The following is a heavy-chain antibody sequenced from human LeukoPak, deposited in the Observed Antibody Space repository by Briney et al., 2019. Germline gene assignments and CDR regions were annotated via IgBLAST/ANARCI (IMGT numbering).Heavy chain of an antibody. J-gene: IGHJ4*02. Sequence: PSETLSLTCAVSGYSISSNYYWSWIRQPPGKGLEWIGCFRHSGNTYYNPSLKSRVTISVDTSKNQFSLKLSSVTAADTAVDYCARQHFDYWGQGALVTVSS. CDR3: ARQHFDY. CDR1: GYSISSNYY. CDR2: FRHSGNT. V-gene: IGHV4-38-2*01.